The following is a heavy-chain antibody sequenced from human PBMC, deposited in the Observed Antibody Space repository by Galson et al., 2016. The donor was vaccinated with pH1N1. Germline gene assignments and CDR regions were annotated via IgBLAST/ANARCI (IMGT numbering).Heavy chain of an antibody. CDR2: ILYNGNDK. CDR3: ARDESGYGDSFPDVFDI. V-gene: IGHV3-30*12. CDR1: GFTFSSCS. D-gene: IGHD4-17*01. J-gene: IGHJ3*02. Sequence: SCAASGFTFSSCSIYWVRQAPGKGLEWVGNILYNGNDKYYADSVKGRFTISRDSSMTTVHLQMISVTVEDTAVYFCARDESGYGDSFPDVFDIWGQGTMVTVSS.